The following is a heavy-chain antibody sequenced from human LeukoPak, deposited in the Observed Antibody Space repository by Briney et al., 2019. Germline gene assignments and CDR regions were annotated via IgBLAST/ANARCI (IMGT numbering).Heavy chain of an antibody. CDR2: INPSGGST. CDR1: GYTFTSYY. V-gene: IGHV1-46*01. Sequence: ASVKVSCKASGYTFTSYYMHWVRQAPGQGLEWMGIINPSGGSTSYAQKFQGRVTMTRDTSTSTVYMELSSLRTEDTAVYYCARSGGYWSGYLYFDLWGRGTLVTVSS. D-gene: IGHD3-3*01. CDR3: ARSGGYWSGYLYFDL. J-gene: IGHJ2*01.